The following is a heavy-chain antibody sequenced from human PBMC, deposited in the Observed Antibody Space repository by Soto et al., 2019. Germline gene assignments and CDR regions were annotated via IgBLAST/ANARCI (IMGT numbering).Heavy chain of an antibody. CDR1: GFTFSLYS. CDR2: FSRSSTGI. D-gene: IGHD3-10*01. Sequence: EVQLVESGGGLVQPGGSLRLSCAASGFTFSLYSMSWVRQAPGKGLEWISYFSRSSTGIHYADSVKGRFTISRDDATNSMHLNMNSLRDGDTAVYYCARAVTWGLDVWGQGTTVSISS. CDR3: ARAVTWGLDV. J-gene: IGHJ6*02. V-gene: IGHV3-48*02.